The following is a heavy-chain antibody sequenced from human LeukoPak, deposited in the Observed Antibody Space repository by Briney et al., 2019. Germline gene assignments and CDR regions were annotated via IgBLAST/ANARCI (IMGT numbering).Heavy chain of an antibody. CDR1: GGSISSYY. CDR2: IYYSGST. Sequence: PSETLSLTRTGSGGSISSYYWSWIRQPPGKGLEWIGYIYYSGSTNYNPSLKSRVTISVDTSKNQFSLKLSSVTAADTAVYYCARTAGWFGELDAFDIWGQGTMVTVSS. D-gene: IGHD3-10*01. J-gene: IGHJ3*02. V-gene: IGHV4-59*01. CDR3: ARTAGWFGELDAFDI.